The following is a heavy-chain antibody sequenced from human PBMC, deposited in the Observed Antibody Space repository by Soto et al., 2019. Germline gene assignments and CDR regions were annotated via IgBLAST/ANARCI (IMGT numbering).Heavy chain of an antibody. CDR3: ARSQGSSTSLEIYYYYYYGMEV. D-gene: IGHD2-2*01. Sequence: QVQLVQSGAEVKKPGSSVKVSCKASGGTFGSYAISWVRQAPGQGLEWMGGIIPIPGTANYAQKFQGRVTIAADESTSTAYMVMSSLISEDTAVYYGARSQGSSTSLEIYYYYYYGMEVWGQWTTFTGSS. CDR2: IIPIPGTA. V-gene: IGHV1-69*01. J-gene: IGHJ6*02. CDR1: GGTFGSYA.